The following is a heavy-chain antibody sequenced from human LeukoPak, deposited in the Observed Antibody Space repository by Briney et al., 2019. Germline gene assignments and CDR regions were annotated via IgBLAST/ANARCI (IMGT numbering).Heavy chain of an antibody. CDR1: GYSFTGYW. CDR2: IYPGDSDT. J-gene: IGHJ3*02. V-gene: IGHV5-51*01. D-gene: IGHD2-2*01. CDR3: ARPAYCSSTSCYGNWGAFDI. Sequence: GESLKVSCKGSGYSFTGYWIGWVRQMPGKGLEWMGIIYPGDSDTRYSPSFQGQVTISADKSISTAYLQWSSLKASDTAMYYCARPAYCSSTSCYGNWGAFDIWGQGTMVTVSS.